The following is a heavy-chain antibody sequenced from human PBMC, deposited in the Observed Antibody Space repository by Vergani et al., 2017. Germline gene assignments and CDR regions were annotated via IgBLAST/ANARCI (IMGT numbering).Heavy chain of an antibody. CDR2: INPDSGGT. V-gene: IGHV1-2*02. Sequence: QVQLVQSGTEVKNPGASVKVSCKASGYTFTVSDYYIHWVRQAPGQGLEWMGWINPDSGGTNYAQRFRGRVTLTRDTSITTAYMELRTLTSDDTAVYFWSRGSVRELLGFDDW. D-gene: IGHD1-7*01. CDR1: GYTFTVSDYY. J-gene: IGHJ3*01. CDR3: SRGSVRELLGFDD.